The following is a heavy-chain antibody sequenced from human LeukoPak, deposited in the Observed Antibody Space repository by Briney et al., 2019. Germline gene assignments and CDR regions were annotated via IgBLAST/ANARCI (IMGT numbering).Heavy chain of an antibody. Sequence: PGGSLRLSCAASGFTFNYYSMNWVRQAPGKGLEWISYISSGGDTIFYADSVMGRFTISRDSAQNSLYLQMNSLRVEDTALYFCARHKVRVGVAAFDYWGQGTLVTVST. CDR1: GFTFNYYS. J-gene: IGHJ4*02. CDR2: ISSGGDTI. CDR3: ARHKVRVGVAAFDY. V-gene: IGHV3-48*01. D-gene: IGHD6-19*01.